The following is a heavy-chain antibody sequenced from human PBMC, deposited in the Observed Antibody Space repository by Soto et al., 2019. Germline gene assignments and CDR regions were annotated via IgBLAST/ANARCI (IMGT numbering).Heavy chain of an antibody. V-gene: IGHV3-66*01. J-gene: IGHJ1*01. CDR3: AREGDTAMIFQH. CDR2: IYSGGST. Sequence: PGGSLRLSCAASGFIVSSNFMSWVRQAPGKGLEWVSVIYSGGSTYYADSVKGRFTISRDNSKNTLYLQMNSLRAEDTAVYYCAREGDTAMIFQHWGQGTLVTVSS. D-gene: IGHD5-18*01. CDR1: GFIVSSNF.